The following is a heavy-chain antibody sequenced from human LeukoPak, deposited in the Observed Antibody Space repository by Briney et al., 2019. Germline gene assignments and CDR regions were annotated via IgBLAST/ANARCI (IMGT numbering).Heavy chain of an antibody. CDR3: ARDSSGWASGRNLRMSAYYYYMDV. D-gene: IGHD6-19*01. J-gene: IGHJ6*03. CDR1: GGSISSYY. Sequence: SETLSLTCTVSGGSISSYYWSWIRQPPGKGLVWIGYIYYSGSANYNPSLKSRVTISVDTSKNQFSLKLSSVTAADTAVYYCARDSSGWASGRNLRMSAYYYYMDVWGKGTTVTVSS. CDR2: IYYSGSA. V-gene: IGHV4-59*01.